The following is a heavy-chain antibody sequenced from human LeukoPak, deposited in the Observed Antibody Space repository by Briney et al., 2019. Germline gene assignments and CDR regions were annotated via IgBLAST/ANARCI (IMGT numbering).Heavy chain of an antibody. J-gene: IGHJ4*02. D-gene: IGHD4-11*01. V-gene: IGHV3-74*01. Sequence: GGSLRLSCAASGFSISSYWMHWVRQVPGKGLVWVSRISPDGSTTGYADSVKGRFTASRDSARNTLYLQINSLRAEDSAVYYCTRDRTTITLFELWGQGTLVTVSP. CDR1: GFSISSYW. CDR3: TRDRTTITLFEL. CDR2: ISPDGSTT.